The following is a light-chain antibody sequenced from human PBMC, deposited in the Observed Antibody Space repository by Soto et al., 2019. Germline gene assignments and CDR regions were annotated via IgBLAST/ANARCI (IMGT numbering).Light chain of an antibody. V-gene: IGLV2-8*01. J-gene: IGLJ3*02. Sequence: QSVLTQPPSASGSPGQSVALSCTGTSSDVGGYDYVSWYQHHPGKAPKLIIYEVNKRPSGVPDRFSGSKSGNTASLTVSGLQADDEADYYCSSYAGSNKVFGGGTQLTVL. CDR2: EVN. CDR3: SSYAGSNKV. CDR1: SSDVGGYDY.